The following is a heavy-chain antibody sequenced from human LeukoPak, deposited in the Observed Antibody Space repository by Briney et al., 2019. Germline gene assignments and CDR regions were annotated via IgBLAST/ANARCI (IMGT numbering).Heavy chain of an antibody. CDR1: GFTFSSFW. V-gene: IGHV3-7*01. Sequence: GGSLRLSCAASGFTFSSFWMSWVRQAPGKGLEWVANIKQDGSDKYYVDSVKGRFTISRDNAKNSLYLQMNSLRAEDTAVHYCAREPYYYDSSGHDYWAREPWSPSPQ. CDR3: AREPYYYDSSGHDY. D-gene: IGHD3-22*01. CDR2: IKQDGSDK. J-gene: IGHJ4*02.